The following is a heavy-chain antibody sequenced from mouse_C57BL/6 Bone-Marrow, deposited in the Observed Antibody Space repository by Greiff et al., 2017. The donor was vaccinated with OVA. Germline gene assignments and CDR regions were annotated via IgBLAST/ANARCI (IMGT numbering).Heavy chain of an antibody. Sequence: VQLQQSGGGLVKPGGSLKLSCAASGFTFSDYGMHWVRQAPEKGLEWVAYISSGSSTIYYADTVKGRFTISRDNAKNTLFLQMTSLRSEDTAMYYCANLWFAYWGQGTLVTVSA. CDR2: ISSGSSTI. V-gene: IGHV5-17*01. CDR1: GFTFSDYG. CDR3: ANLWFAY. J-gene: IGHJ3*01.